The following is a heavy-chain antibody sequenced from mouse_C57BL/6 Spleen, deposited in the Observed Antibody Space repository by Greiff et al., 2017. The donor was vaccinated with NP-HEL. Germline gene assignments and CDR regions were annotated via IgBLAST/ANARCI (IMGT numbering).Heavy chain of an antibody. D-gene: IGHD1-1*01. Sequence: QVQLQQSGAELARPGASVKMSCKASGYTFTSYTMHWVKQRPGQGLEWIGYINPSSGYTKYNQKFKDKATLTADKSSSTAYMQLSSLTSEDSAVYYFAREGLLRYFDYWGQGTTLTVSS. CDR1: GYTFTSYT. V-gene: IGHV1-4*01. J-gene: IGHJ2*01. CDR3: AREGLLRYFDY. CDR2: INPSSGYT.